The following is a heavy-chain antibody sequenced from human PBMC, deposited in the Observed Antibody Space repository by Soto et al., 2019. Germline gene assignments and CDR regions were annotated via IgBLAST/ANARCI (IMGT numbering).Heavy chain of an antibody. CDR3: VARRYCSGGSCPDYFAY. D-gene: IGHD2-15*01. CDR1: GTTFSNYA. CDR2: LIPIFGTT. Sequence: QVQVVQSGAEVKKPGSSVKVSCKASGTTFSNYAISWVRQAPGQGLEWMGGLIPIFGTTNYPQKFQGRLTIPADESTSTVDMELSSLTSEDTAVYYCVARRYCSGGSCPDYFAYWGQGTLDTVSS. J-gene: IGHJ4*02. V-gene: IGHV1-69*01.